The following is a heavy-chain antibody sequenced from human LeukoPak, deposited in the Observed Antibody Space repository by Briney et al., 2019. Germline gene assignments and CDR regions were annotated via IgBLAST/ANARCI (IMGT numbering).Heavy chain of an antibody. J-gene: IGHJ4*02. Sequence: PSETLSLTCAVYGGSFSGYYWSWIRQPPGKGLEWIGEINHSGSTYYNPSLKSRVTISVDTSKNQFSLKLSSVTAADTAVYYCARHRIVVVPAATFDFWGQGTLVTVSS. CDR3: ARHRIVVVPAATFDF. V-gene: IGHV4-34*01. CDR1: GGSFSGYY. D-gene: IGHD2-2*01. CDR2: INHSGST.